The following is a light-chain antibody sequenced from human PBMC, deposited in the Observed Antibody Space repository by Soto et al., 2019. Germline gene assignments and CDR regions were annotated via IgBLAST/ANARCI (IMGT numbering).Light chain of an antibody. V-gene: IGKV3-20*01. J-gene: IGKJ1*01. Sequence: EIVVTQSPGTLSLSPGERATLSCRASQSVSSTYLACYQQKPGQAPRLLIYGISIRATGIPDRFSGSGSGTDFTLTISRLEPEDFAVYYCEQYGSSPRTFGQGTKVDTK. CDR2: GIS. CDR1: QSVSSTY. CDR3: EQYGSSPRT.